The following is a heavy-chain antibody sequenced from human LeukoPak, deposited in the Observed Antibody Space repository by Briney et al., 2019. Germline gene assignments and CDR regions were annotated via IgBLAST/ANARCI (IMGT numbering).Heavy chain of an antibody. J-gene: IGHJ4*02. CDR2: IYAHNGHT. CDR3: ARDFSFTVDY. Sequence: ASVKVSCKASGYTFTGYYIHWVRQAPGQGLEWMGWIYAHNGHTNYAQKFQGRVTMTADTSTNTAYMELRSLTSDDTAVYYCARDFSFTVDYWGQGTLVTASS. V-gene: IGHV1-18*04. CDR1: GYTFTGYY.